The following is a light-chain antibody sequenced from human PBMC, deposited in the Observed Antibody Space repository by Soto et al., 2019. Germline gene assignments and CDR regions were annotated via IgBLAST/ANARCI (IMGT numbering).Light chain of an antibody. CDR3: ETCNTNTRV. CDR1: SGHSSYI. J-gene: IGLJ2*01. Sequence: QSVLTQSSSAPASLGASVKLTCTLSSGHSSYIIAWHQQQPGKAPRYLMQVEGSGTYNKGSEVPDRFSGSSSGADRYLIISTLQSDDEADYHCETCNTNTRVFGGGTKVTVL. CDR2: VEGSGTY. V-gene: IGLV4-60*03.